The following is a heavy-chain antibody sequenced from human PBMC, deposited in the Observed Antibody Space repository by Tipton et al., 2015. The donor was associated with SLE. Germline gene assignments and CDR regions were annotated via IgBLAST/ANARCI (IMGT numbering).Heavy chain of an antibody. J-gene: IGHJ3*01. Sequence: TLSLTCSVSSGSISNYYWSWIRQPPGKGLEWIGYIYNNGYTSYNPSLKSRVTISVDTSKNQFSLKLRSVTAADTAVYHCASGILTGNAAFDVWGQGTMVTVSP. CDR2: IYNNGYT. V-gene: IGHV4-59*12. CDR1: SGSISNYY. CDR3: ASGILTGNAAFDV. D-gene: IGHD3-9*01.